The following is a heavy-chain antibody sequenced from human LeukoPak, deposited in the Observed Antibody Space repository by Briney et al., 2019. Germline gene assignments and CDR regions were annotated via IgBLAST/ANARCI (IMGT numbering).Heavy chain of an antibody. CDR3: ARQSDILTGYPIDF. J-gene: IGHJ4*02. Sequence: SETLSLTCTVSGGSISSGAYYWGWIRQPPGKGLEWIGNIYYSGNTFYNPSLKSRVTISVDTSKNQFSLKLSSVTAADTAVYYCARQSDILTGYPIDFWGQGNLVTVSS. CDR2: IYYSGNT. V-gene: IGHV4-39*01. D-gene: IGHD3-9*01. CDR1: GGSISSGAYY.